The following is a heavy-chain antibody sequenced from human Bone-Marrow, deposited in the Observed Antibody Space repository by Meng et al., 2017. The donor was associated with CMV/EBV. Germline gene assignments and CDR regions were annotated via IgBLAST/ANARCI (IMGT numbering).Heavy chain of an antibody. CDR3: GRSNNQLLSWIDP. D-gene: IGHD2-2*01. V-gene: IGHV3-30-3*01. CDR2: ILDDGSNK. CDR1: GFTFSNYA. Sequence: CAASGFTFSNYAMHWVRQAPGKGLEGVAVILDDGSNKCFADSVKGRFTISRDNSKNTLYLQMNSLRPEDTAVYYCGRSNNQLLSWIDPWGQGTLVTVSS. J-gene: IGHJ5*02.